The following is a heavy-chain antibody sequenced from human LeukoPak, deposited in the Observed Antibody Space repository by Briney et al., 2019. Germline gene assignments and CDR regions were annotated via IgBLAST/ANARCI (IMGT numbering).Heavy chain of an antibody. Sequence: SETLSLTCTVSGGSISSGDYYWSWIRQPPGKGLEWIGYIYYSGSTYYNPSLRSRVTISVDTSKNQFSLKLSSVTAADTAVYYCARYLEYYYDSSGYAKNWGQGTLVTVSS. CDR1: GGSISSGDYY. J-gene: IGHJ4*02. D-gene: IGHD3-22*01. CDR3: ARYLEYYYDSSGYAKN. CDR2: IYYSGST. V-gene: IGHV4-30-4*08.